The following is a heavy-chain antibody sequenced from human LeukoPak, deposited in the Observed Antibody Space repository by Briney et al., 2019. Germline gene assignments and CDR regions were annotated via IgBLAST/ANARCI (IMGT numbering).Heavy chain of an antibody. J-gene: IGHJ6*03. CDR3: ARDRAAANYYMDV. V-gene: IGHV4-61*02. Sequence: SETLSLTCTVSGGSIRSGSYYWSWIRQPAGKGLEWIGRIYTSGSTNYNPSLKSRVTISVDTSKNQFSLKLSSVTAADTAVYYCARDRAAANYYMDVWGKGTTVTVSS. CDR2: IYTSGST. CDR1: GGSIRSGSYY. D-gene: IGHD6-13*01.